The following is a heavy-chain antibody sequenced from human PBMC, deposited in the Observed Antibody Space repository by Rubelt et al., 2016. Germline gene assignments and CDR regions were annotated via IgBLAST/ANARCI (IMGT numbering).Heavy chain of an antibody. D-gene: IGHD3-22*01. Sequence: GQLQESGPGLVKPSQTLSLTCTVSGVSMSTGGPYWSWIRQHPAKGLEWIGYIYYTGTTYYNPSLKSRVSISVDTSKNQFSLNLSSVTAADTAVYYCAGDRGDSTGRIDCWGQGTLVSVSS. J-gene: IGHJ4*02. CDR1: GVSMSTGGPY. V-gene: IGHV4-31*03. CDR2: IYYTGTT. CDR3: AGDRGDSTGRIDC.